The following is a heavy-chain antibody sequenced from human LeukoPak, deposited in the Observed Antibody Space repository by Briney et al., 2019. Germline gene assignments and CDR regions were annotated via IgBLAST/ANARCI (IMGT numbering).Heavy chain of an antibody. Sequence: PGRSLRLSCAASGFTFSSYAMSWVRQAPGKGLEWVSAISGSGGSTYYADSAKGRFTISRDNPKNTLYLQMDSLRTEDTAVYYCAKVPHSWGLFDSWGQGTLVTVSS. CDR3: AKVPHSWGLFDS. CDR2: ISGSGGST. CDR1: GFTFSSYA. V-gene: IGHV3-23*01. D-gene: IGHD3-16*01. J-gene: IGHJ4*02.